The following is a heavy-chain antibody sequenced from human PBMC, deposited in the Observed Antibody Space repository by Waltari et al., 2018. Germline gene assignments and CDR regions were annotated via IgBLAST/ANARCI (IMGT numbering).Heavy chain of an antibody. CDR1: GLSLSSNGLG. J-gene: IGHJ5*02. Sequence: QITFKESVPTLVKPTQTLTLTFTFSGLSLSSNGLGERWLRQPPGNALECLANSYWNDDKSYSPSLKSRLTITKDTSKNHVVLIMTRVDPVETATYFCAHTEQFAQAVWFGPWGQGTLVAVSS. V-gene: IGHV2-5*01. CDR3: AHTEQFAQAVWFGP. CDR2: SYWNDDK. D-gene: IGHD6-19*01.